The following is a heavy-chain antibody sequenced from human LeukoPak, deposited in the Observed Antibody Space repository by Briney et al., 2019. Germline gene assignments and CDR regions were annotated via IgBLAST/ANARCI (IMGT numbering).Heavy chain of an antibody. D-gene: IGHD4-11*01. CDR2: ISSSSSTI. J-gene: IGHJ4*02. V-gene: IGHV3-48*04. Sequence: GGSLRLSCAASGLTISSYSMNWVRQAPGKGLQWVSYISSSSSTIYYADSVKGRFTVSRDNAKNSVYLQMNSLRAEDTAVYYCARDKWLTTTHYFDYWGQGTLVTVSS. CDR1: GLTISSYS. CDR3: ARDKWLTTTHYFDY.